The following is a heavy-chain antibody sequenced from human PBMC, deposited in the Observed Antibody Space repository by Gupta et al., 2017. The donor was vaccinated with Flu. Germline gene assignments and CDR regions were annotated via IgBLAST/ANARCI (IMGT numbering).Heavy chain of an antibody. CDR1: GFPFSSYA. CDR3: AKGGYYDSSGYYRPFDY. J-gene: IGHJ4*02. CDR2: ISGSGGST. D-gene: IGHD3-22*01. V-gene: IGHV3-23*01. Sequence: EVQLLESGGGLVQPGGSLRLSCAASGFPFSSYAMSWVRQAPGKGLEWVSAISGSGGSTYYADSVKGRFTISRDNSKNTLYLQMNSLRAEDTAVYYCAKGGYYDSSGYYRPFDYWGQGTLVTVSS.